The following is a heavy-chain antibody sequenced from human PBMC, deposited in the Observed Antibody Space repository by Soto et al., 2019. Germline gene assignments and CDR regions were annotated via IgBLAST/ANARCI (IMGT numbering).Heavy chain of an antibody. CDR3: ARDFGEVGATAVYDI. CDR2: IYYSGTT. J-gene: IGHJ3*02. Sequence: SETLSLTCTVSGGSISSSYWSWIRQPPGKGLEWIAYIYYSGTTNYNPSLESRVTTSRDNAKNTLYLHMNSLGAEDTAVYYCARDFGEVGATAVYDIWGQGTMVTVSS. CDR1: GGSISSSY. V-gene: IGHV4-59*12. D-gene: IGHD1-26*01.